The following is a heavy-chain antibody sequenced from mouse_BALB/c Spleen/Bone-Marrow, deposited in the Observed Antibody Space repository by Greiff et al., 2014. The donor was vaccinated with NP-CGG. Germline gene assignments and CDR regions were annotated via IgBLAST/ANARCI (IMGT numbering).Heavy chain of an antibody. CDR1: GITFSSFG. D-gene: IGHD1-1*01. CDR3: ARDYGYAMDY. CDR2: ISSGSSTI. Sequence: EVKLVESGGGLVQPGGSRKLSCAASGITFSSFGMHWVRQAPEKGLEWVAYISSGSSTIYYADTVKGRFTISRDNPKNTLSLQMTSLRSEDTAMYYCARDYGYAMDYWGQGTSVTVSS. J-gene: IGHJ4*01. V-gene: IGHV5-17*02.